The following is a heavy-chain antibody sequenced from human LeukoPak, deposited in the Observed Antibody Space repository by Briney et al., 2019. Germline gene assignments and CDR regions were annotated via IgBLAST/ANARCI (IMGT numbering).Heavy chain of an antibody. CDR1: GFTFSDYG. V-gene: IGHV3-30*18. CDR2: ISYDGSNK. CDR3: ANKEWELPSV. J-gene: IGHJ4*02. D-gene: IGHD1-26*01. Sequence: PGGSLRLSCAASGFTFSDYGMHWVRQAPGKGLEWVAVISYDGSNKYYEDSVKGRFTISRDNSKNTLYLQINSLRAEDTAVYYCANKEWELPSVWGQGTLVSVSS.